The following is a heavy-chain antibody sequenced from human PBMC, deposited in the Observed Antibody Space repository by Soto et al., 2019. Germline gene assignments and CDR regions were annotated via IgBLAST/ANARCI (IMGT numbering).Heavy chain of an antibody. CDR1: GYTLTELS. CDR3: ATGLLRFLEWLPPYYYYGMDV. J-gene: IGHJ6*02. CDR2: FDPEDGET. V-gene: IGHV1-24*01. D-gene: IGHD3-3*01. Sequence: ASVKVSCKVSGYTLTELSMHWVRQAPGKGLEWMGGFDPEDGETIYAQKFQGRVTMTEDTSTDTAYMELSSLRSEDTAVYYCATGLLRFLEWLPPYYYYGMDVWGQGTTVTVSS.